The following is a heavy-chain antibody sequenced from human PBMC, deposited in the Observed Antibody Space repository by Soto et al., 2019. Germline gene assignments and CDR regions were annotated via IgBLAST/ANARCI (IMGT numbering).Heavy chain of an antibody. CDR2: IYYSGST. D-gene: IGHD6-13*01. CDR3: ARNPIGSSSRRVGEAFDI. Sequence: SETLSLTCTVSGGSISSGDYYWSWIRQPPGKGLEWIGYIYYSGSTYYNPSLKSRVTISVDTSKNQFSLKLSSVTAADTAVYYCARNPIGSSSRRVGEAFDIRGQGTMVTVSS. CDR1: GGSISSGDYY. V-gene: IGHV4-30-4*01. J-gene: IGHJ3*02.